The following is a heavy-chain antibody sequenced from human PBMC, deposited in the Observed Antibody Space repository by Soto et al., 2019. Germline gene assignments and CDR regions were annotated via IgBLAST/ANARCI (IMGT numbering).Heavy chain of an antibody. Sequence: PSETLSLTCTVSGDSVSSTTYYWSWIRQPPGKGLEWIGFIYYTGSTHYNPSLKSRVTISIDTSENQFSLKLNSVTAADTAVYYCARDLWGYCGTDCYPLDVWGQGTTVTVSS. J-gene: IGHJ6*02. V-gene: IGHV4-61*01. D-gene: IGHD2-21*02. CDR2: IYYTGST. CDR1: GDSVSSTTYY. CDR3: ARDLWGYCGTDCYPLDV.